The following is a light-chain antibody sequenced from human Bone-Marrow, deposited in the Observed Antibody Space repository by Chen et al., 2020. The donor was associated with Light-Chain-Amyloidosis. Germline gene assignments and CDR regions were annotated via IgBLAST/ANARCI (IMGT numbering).Light chain of an antibody. V-gene: IGLV2-14*03. CDR1: SSDVGGYNY. CDR2: DVS. Sequence: QSALTQPASVSGSPGQSITISCTGTSSDVGGYNYVSWYQQHPGQAPKLMIYDVSNRPSGVANRFSGSKSGNTAALNICGLQAEDEADYYCSSYTSSSTYVVFGGGTKLTVL. CDR3: SSYTSSSTYVV. J-gene: IGLJ2*01.